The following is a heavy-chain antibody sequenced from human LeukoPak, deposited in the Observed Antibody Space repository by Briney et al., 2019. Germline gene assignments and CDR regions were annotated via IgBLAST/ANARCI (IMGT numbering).Heavy chain of an antibody. V-gene: IGHV3-30-3*01. J-gene: IGHJ4*02. Sequence: SLRLSCVASGFTFSYYAMHWVRQAPGKGRGWVACISYDGSNKYYADSMKCRFTISRDNSKNTLHLQMNSVRAEDTAVYYCARYYDSSGIFDYWGEGTLVTVSS. D-gene: IGHD3-22*01. CDR1: GFTFSYYA. CDR3: ARYYDSSGIFDY. CDR2: ISYDGSNK.